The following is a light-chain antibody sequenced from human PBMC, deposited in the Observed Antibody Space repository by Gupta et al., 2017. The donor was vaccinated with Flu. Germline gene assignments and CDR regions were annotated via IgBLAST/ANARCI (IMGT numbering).Light chain of an antibody. CDR2: GNS. Sequence: QSVLTQPPSLSGAPGHTVPIASTGSSSNIGAGYDVHWYQQLPGTDPKLLSYGNSNRPSGVPDRFSGSKSGTSASLAITGLEAEDEADYYCQSYDSSLSAPYVFGTGTKVTVL. CDR3: QSYDSSLSAPYV. J-gene: IGLJ1*01. CDR1: SSNIGAGYD. V-gene: IGLV1-40*01.